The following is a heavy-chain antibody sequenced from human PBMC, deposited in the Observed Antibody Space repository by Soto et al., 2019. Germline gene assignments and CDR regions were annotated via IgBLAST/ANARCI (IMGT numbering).Heavy chain of an antibody. CDR2: ISSSSSTI. J-gene: IGHJ4*02. V-gene: IGHV3-48*01. CDR1: GFTFSTYS. Sequence: EVQLVDSGGGLVQPGGSLRLSCAASGFTFSTYSMNWVRQAPGKGLEWVSYISSSSSTIYFADSVRGRFTISRDNAKNSLYLQMNRLRAEDTAVYYCARGACSGGSCYSWNQYFDYWGQGTLVTVSS. CDR3: ARGACSGGSCYSWNQYFDY. D-gene: IGHD2-15*01.